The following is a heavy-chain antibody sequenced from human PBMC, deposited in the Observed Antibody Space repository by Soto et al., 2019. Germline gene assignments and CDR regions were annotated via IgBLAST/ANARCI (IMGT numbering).Heavy chain of an antibody. V-gene: IGHV4-34*01. CDR3: ARERMVPAGPLYYFDY. Sequence: SETLSLTCGVYGGSFSGYYWSWICQAPGKGLEWIGEINHNGLTNYAPSLKSRVTISVGMSKNQFSLRLTSVTAADTAVYYCARERMVPAGPLYYFDYWGQGTLVTVSS. CDR2: INHNGLT. CDR1: GGSFSGYY. J-gene: IGHJ4*02. D-gene: IGHD2-2*01.